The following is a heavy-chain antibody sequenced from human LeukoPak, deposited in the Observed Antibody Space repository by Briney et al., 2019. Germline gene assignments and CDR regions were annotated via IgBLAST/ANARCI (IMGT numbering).Heavy chain of an antibody. CDR2: IYPGDSDT. CDR3: ARLRFYGSGEYYFDY. J-gene: IGHJ4*02. Sequence: GESLKISCKGSGYSFTSYWIGWVRQMPGKGLEWMGIIYPGDSDTRYSPSFQGQVTISADKSISTAYLQWSSLKAPDTAMYYCARLRFYGSGEYYFDYWGQGTLVTVSS. D-gene: IGHD3-10*01. CDR1: GYSFTSYW. V-gene: IGHV5-51*01.